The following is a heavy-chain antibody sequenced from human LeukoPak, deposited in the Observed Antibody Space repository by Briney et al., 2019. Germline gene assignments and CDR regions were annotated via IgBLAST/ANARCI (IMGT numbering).Heavy chain of an antibody. J-gene: IGHJ5*02. V-gene: IGHV4-39*07. D-gene: IGHD3-3*01. Sequence: SETLSLTCTVSGDSISSSSYYWGWIRQPPGKGLEWVGSIYYRGSTYYNPSLKSRVTISVDTSKNQFSLNLSSVTAADTAVYYCARDLEWLFGARTRFDPWGQGTLVTVSS. CDR1: GDSISSSSYY. CDR3: ARDLEWLFGARTRFDP. CDR2: IYYRGST.